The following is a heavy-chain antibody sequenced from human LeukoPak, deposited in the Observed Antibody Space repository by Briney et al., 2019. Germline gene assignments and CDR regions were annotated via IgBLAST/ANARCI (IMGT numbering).Heavy chain of an antibody. CDR3: SRVSLSDYGWGSYRTLDY. CDR1: GGSFSGYY. J-gene: IGHJ4*02. CDR2: INHSGST. D-gene: IGHD3-16*02. Sequence: PSETLSLTCAVYGGSFSGYYWSWIRQPPGKGLEWIGEINHSGSTNYNPSLKSRVTISVDTSKNQFSLKLSSVTAADTAVYYCSRVSLSDYGWGSYRTLDYWGQGTLVTVSS. V-gene: IGHV4-34*01.